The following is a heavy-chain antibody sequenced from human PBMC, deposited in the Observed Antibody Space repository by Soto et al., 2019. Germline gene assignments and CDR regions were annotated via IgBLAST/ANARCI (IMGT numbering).Heavy chain of an antibody. V-gene: IGHV1-69*01. Sequence: QVQLMQSGAEVKKPGSSVKVSCKASGGTFNTYTISWVRQVPGQGLEGMGGIMPLYAKPTYAQPFLGRLTIAADEDTTKVYMEFSSLRSEDTALYDCASLNNRRAGDGRIDVWGRGTAVSVSS. CDR2: IMPLYAKP. D-gene: IGHD3-10*01. CDR1: GGTFNTYT. J-gene: IGHJ6*02. CDR3: ASLNNRRAGDGRIDV.